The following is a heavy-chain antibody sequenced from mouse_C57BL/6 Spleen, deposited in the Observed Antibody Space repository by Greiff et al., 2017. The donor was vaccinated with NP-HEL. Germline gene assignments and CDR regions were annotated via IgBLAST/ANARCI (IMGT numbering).Heavy chain of an antibody. CDR1: GYTFTSYW. CDR2: IDPSDSYT. V-gene: IGHV1-50*01. D-gene: IGHD4-1*01. CDR3: ARSANWASYYFDY. Sequence: QVQLQQPGAELVKPGASVKLSCKASGYTFTSYWMQWVKQRPGQGLEWLGEIDPSDSYTNYNQKFKGKATLTVDTSSSTAYMQLSSLTSEDSAVYYCARSANWASYYFDYWGQGTTLTVSS. J-gene: IGHJ2*01.